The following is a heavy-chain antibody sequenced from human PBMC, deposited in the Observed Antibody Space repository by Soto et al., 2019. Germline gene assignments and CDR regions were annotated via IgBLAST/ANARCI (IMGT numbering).Heavy chain of an antibody. J-gene: IGHJ4*02. CDR2: IISTGGST. Sequence: EVQLLESGGGLVQPGGSLRLSCAASGFTFGSYAMSWVRQAPGKGLERVSGIISTGGSTYFAGSVKGRFTISRDNSKPTVFLRMNSLRVEDTAVYHFVIPSPNIDRSIDYYYSVFEFWGPGTLVTVSS. D-gene: IGHD3-10*01. V-gene: IGHV3-23*01. CDR3: VIPSPNIDRSIDYYYSVFEF. CDR1: GFTFGSYA.